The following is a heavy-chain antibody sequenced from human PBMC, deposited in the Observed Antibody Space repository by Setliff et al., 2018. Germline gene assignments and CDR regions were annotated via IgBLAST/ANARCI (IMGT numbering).Heavy chain of an antibody. CDR2: VSTYNGDT. CDR1: GYSFTSFG. J-gene: IGHJ4*02. V-gene: IGHV1-18*01. D-gene: IGHD6-13*01. Sequence: GASVKVSCKASGYSFTSFGITWVRQAPGQGLEWMGWVSTYNGDTNYAQKFRGRVTMTTDISTSTAYMELRTLRSDDTAVYYCARGGVAAAGRKGVFEYWGQGTLVTVSS. CDR3: ARGGVAAAGRKGVFEY.